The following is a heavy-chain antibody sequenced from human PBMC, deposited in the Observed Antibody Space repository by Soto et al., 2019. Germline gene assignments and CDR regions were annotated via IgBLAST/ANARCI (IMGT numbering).Heavy chain of an antibody. CDR1: GFTFSTYG. J-gene: IGHJ1*01. D-gene: IGHD3-22*01. V-gene: IGHV3-30*18. CDR2: ASYDGTNK. Sequence: QVQLVESGGGVVQPGRSLRLSCAASGFTFSTYGMHWVRQAPGKGLEWVAVASYDGTNKYYADSVKGRFTISRDNSKNTLSLQMNSLRAEDTAVYYCAKPLRHYYDTSGYYSNAEYFQHWGQGTLVIVSS. CDR3: AKPLRHYYDTSGYYSNAEYFQH.